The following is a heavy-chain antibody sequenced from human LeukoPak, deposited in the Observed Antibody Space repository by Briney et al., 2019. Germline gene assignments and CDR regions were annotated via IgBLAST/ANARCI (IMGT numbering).Heavy chain of an antibody. CDR1: GGSISSYY. CDR2: IYYSGST. CDR3: ARGELHYYDSSRGYFDY. J-gene: IGHJ4*02. D-gene: IGHD3-22*01. V-gene: IGHV4-59*01. Sequence: PSETLSLTCTVSGGSISSYYWSWIRQPPGKGLEWIGYIYYSGSTNYNPSLKSRVTISVDTSKNQFSLKLSSVTAADTAVYYCARGELHYYDSSRGYFDYWGQGTLVTVSS.